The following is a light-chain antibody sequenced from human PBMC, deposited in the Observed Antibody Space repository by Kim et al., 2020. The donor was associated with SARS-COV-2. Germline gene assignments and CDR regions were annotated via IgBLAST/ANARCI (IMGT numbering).Light chain of an antibody. Sequence: DIQLTQSPSSVSASVGDIVTITCRTSRSVSNYLNWYQVKPGKAPTLLIYDLYALQSGVPSRFSGGGSGTAFTLTISSLQPEDFGTYYCHQTYRSPHTFGQGTRLEIK. CDR1: RSVSNY. CDR3: HQTYRSPHT. J-gene: IGKJ5*01. CDR2: DLY. V-gene: IGKV1-39*01.